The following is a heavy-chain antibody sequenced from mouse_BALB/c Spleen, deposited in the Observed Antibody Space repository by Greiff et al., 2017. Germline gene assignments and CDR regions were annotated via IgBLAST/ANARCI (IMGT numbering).Heavy chain of an antibody. D-gene: IGHD2-2*01. J-gene: IGHJ2*01. V-gene: IGHV5-6*01. CDR1: GFTFSSYG. Sequence: EVKLVESGGDLVKPGGSLKLSCAASGFTFSSYGMSWVRQTPDKRLEWVATISSGGSYTYYPDSVKGRFTISRDNAKNTLYLQMSSLKSEDTAMYYCARHGYGYDDFDYWGQGTTLTVSS. CDR3: ARHGYGYDDFDY. CDR2: ISSGGSYT.